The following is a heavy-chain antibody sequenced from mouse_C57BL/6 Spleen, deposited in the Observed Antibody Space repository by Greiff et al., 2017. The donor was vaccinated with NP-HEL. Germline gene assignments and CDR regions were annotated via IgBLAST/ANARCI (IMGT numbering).Heavy chain of an antibody. Sequence: EVQLQQSGAELVRPGASVKLSCTASGFNFKDDYMHWVKQRPEQGLEWIGWIDPENGDTEYASKFQGKATITADTSSNTAYLQLSSLTSEDTAVYYCTTEGYFDVWGTGTTVTVSS. CDR2: IDPENGDT. J-gene: IGHJ1*03. CDR3: TTEGYFDV. CDR1: GFNFKDDY. V-gene: IGHV14-4*01.